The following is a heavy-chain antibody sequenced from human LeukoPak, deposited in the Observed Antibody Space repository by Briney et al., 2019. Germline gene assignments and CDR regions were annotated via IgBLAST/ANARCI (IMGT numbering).Heavy chain of an antibody. D-gene: IGHD3-9*01. CDR3: TRDLMDYDVSTGLHHYYMDV. CDR2: INTDGSTT. Sequence: PGGSLRLSCAASGFAFSTYWMHWVRQAPGKGLVWVSRINTDGSTTHYADSVKGRFTISRDNAKNTLYLQMNGLRAEDTAVYYCTRDLMDYDVSTGLHHYYMDVWGQGTTVTVSS. V-gene: IGHV3-74*01. CDR1: GFAFSTYW. J-gene: IGHJ6*02.